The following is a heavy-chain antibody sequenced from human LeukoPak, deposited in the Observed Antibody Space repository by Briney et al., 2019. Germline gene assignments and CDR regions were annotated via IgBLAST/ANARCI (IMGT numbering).Heavy chain of an antibody. D-gene: IGHD3-10*01. CDR2: ISGSGGST. Sequence: GGSLRLSCAASGLTFSSYAMSWVRQAPGKGLEWVSAISGSGGSTYYADSVKGRFTISRDNSENALYLQMNSLRAEDTAVYYCAKDYGSGSYYPPRPDYWGQGTLVTVSS. V-gene: IGHV3-23*01. CDR3: AKDYGSGSYYPPRPDY. J-gene: IGHJ4*02. CDR1: GLTFSSYA.